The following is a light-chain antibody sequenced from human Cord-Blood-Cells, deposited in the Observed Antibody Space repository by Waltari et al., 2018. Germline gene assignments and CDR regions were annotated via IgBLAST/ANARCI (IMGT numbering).Light chain of an antibody. V-gene: IGKV1-5*03. CDR2: KAS. CDR1: QSISSW. Sequence: MTQSPSTLSASVGDRVTITCRASQSISSWLAWYQQKPGKAPKLLIYKASSLESGVPSRFSGSGSGTEFTLTISSLQPDDLATYYCQQYNSYSPWTFGQGTKVEIK. CDR3: QQYNSYSPWT. J-gene: IGKJ1*01.